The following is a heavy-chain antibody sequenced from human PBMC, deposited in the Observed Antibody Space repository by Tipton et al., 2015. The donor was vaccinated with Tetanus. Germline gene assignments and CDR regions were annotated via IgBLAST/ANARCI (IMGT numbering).Heavy chain of an antibody. V-gene: IGHV5-51*01. J-gene: IGHJ4*02. CDR1: GYIFTNYW. D-gene: IGHD2-8*01. Sequence: QLVQSGGEVKKPGESLKISCKGSGYIFTNYWIGWVRQKPGKGLEWMGIIYPGDSDTRYRPSFQGQATISVDKSINTAYLQWSSLKASDTSVFYCARAHCTDGVCNFDFWGQGALVTVAS. CDR2: IYPGDSDT. CDR3: ARAHCTDGVCNFDF.